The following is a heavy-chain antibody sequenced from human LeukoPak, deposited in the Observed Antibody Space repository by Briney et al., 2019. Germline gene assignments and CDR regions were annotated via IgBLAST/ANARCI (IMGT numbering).Heavy chain of an antibody. J-gene: IGHJ6*03. CDR3: SREGTSGYPTYYYYYYMDV. CDR1: GFTFDDYG. V-gene: IGHV3-20*04. CDR2: INWNGCST. D-gene: IGHD3-22*01. Sequence: GGSLRLSCAASGFTFDDYGLSWVRQAPGKGLEGVYGINWNGCSTGYADSVKGRFTISRDNAKNSLYLQMNSLRAEDTALYFCSREGTSGYPTYYYYYYMDVWGKGTTVSVSS.